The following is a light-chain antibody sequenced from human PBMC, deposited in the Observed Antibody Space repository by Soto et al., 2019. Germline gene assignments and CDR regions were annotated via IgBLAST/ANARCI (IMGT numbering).Light chain of an antibody. J-gene: IGKJ1*01. V-gene: IGKV1-5*03. CDR2: KAS. Sequence: DIQMTQSPSTLSASVGDTVTITCRASQSISNWLAWYQQKPGKAPKLLIYKASSLESGVPSRFSGSGSGTEFTFTISSLEPDDFATYYCQQYNSYSGTFGQGTKVEI. CDR1: QSISNW. CDR3: QQYNSYSGT.